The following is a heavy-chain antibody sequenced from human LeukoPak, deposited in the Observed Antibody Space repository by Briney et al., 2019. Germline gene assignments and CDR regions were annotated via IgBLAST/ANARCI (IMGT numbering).Heavy chain of an antibody. D-gene: IGHD4-17*01. CDR2: FTWNSGGT. CDR1: GFTFNDYA. CDR3: ARGQRSTVTTLWYFDL. V-gene: IGHV3-9*01. Sequence: GGSLRLSCAASGFTFNDYAMTWVRQAPGKGLEWVSGFTWNSGGTGYADSVKGRFTISRDNAENSVHLQMNSLRAEDTALYYCARGQRSTVTTLWYFDLWGRGTLVTVSS. J-gene: IGHJ2*01.